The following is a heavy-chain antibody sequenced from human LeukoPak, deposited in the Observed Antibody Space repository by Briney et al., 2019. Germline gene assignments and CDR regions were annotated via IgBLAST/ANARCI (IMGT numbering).Heavy chain of an antibody. V-gene: IGHV3-30*18. J-gene: IGHJ4*02. CDR2: ISYDGSNK. Sequence: QPRRSLRLSCAASGFTFSSYGMHWVRQAPGKGLEWVAVISYDGSNKYYADSVKGRFTISRDNSKNTLYLQMNSLRAEDTAVYYCAKGIAVDYWGQGTLVTVSS. D-gene: IGHD6-13*01. CDR1: GFTFSSYG. CDR3: AKGIAVDY.